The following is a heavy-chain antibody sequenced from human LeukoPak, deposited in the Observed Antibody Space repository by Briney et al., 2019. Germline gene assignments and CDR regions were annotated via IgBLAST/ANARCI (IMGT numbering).Heavy chain of an antibody. CDR3: GTVFDH. V-gene: IGHV3-30-3*01. J-gene: IGHJ4*02. Sequence: GGSLRLSCAASGFTFSSYAMHWVRQAPGKGLEWVAVISYDGSNKYYADSVKGRFTISRDNAKNTVSLQMNSLKAEDTAVYYCGTVFDHWGPGILVTVSS. CDR1: GFTFSSYA. CDR2: ISYDGSNK. D-gene: IGHD1-14*01.